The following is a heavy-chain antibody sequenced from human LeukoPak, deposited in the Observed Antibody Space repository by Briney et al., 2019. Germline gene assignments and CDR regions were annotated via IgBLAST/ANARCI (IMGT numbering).Heavy chain of an antibody. CDR2: ISGSGGST. Sequence: PGRSLRLSCAASGFTFSSYAMHWVRQAPGKGLEWVSAISGSGGSTYYADSVKGRFTISRDNSKNTLYLQMNSLRAEDTAVYYCAKSLPLTHRIKVAAYFDYWGQGTLVTVSS. CDR3: AKSLPLTHRIKVAAYFDY. D-gene: IGHD6-19*01. J-gene: IGHJ4*02. V-gene: IGHV3-23*01. CDR1: GFTFSSYA.